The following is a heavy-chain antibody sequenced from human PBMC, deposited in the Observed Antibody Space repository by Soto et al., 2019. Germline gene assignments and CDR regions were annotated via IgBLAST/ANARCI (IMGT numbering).Heavy chain of an antibody. CDR1: GFTFSSYA. D-gene: IGHD4-17*01. Sequence: PGGSLRLSCAASGFTFSSYAMHWVRQAPGKGLEWVAVISYNGSNKYYADSVKGRFTISRDNSKNTLYLQMDSLRAEDTAVYYCARDLGDYGDYLYYHYAMDVWGQGTTVTVS. CDR3: ARDLGDYGDYLYYHYAMDV. J-gene: IGHJ6*02. V-gene: IGHV3-30-3*01. CDR2: ISYNGSNK.